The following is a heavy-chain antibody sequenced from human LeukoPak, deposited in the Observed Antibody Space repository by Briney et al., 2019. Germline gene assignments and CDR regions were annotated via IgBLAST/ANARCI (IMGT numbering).Heavy chain of an antibody. CDR2: IDHSGST. Sequence: SETLSLTCTVSGYSISSGYYWGWIRQPPGKGLEWTGSIDHSGSTYYNPSLKSRITISVDTSKNQFSLKLSSVTAADTAVYYCARKRRYDFSVWFDPWGQGTLVTVSS. J-gene: IGHJ5*02. V-gene: IGHV4-38-2*02. D-gene: IGHD3-3*01. CDR3: ARKRRYDFSVWFDP. CDR1: GYSISSGYY.